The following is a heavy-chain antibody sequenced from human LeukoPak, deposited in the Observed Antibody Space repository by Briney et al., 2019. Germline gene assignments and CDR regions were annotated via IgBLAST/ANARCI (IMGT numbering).Heavy chain of an antibody. Sequence: GGSLRLSCAASGFTVSSNYMSWVRQAPGKGLECVSVIYSGGSTYYADSVKGRFTISRDNSKNTLYLQMNSLRAEDTAVYYCATPSGYYGDGCDIWGQGTMVTVSS. CDR1: GFTVSSNY. CDR3: ATPSGYYGDGCDI. CDR2: IYSGGST. D-gene: IGHD3-22*01. V-gene: IGHV3-66*04. J-gene: IGHJ3*02.